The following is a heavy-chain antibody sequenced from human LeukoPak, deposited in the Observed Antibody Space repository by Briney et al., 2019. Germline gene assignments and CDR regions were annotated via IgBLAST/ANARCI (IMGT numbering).Heavy chain of an antibody. J-gene: IGHJ6*03. Sequence: PSETLSLTCTVSGGSISSYYWSWIRQPPGKGLEWIGYIYYSGSTNYNPSLKSRVTISVDTSKNQFSLKLSSVTAADTAVYYCARVMFTRPTTASRGAPYYYYYYMDVWGKGTTVTVSS. CDR1: GGSISSYY. D-gene: IGHD1-14*01. CDR3: ARVMFTRPTTASRGAPYYYYYYMDV. CDR2: IYYSGST. V-gene: IGHV4-59*01.